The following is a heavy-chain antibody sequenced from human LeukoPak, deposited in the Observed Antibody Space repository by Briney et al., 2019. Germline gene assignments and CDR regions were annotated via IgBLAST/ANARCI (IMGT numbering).Heavy chain of an antibody. V-gene: IGHV4-39*01. Sequence: SETLSLTCTVSGVSISSSIYYWGWVRQPPGKGLEWIGSIYYSGSTYYNPSLKSRVTIPVDTSKNQFSLKLNSVTAADTAVYYCARGGLVIDYWGQGTLVTVSS. J-gene: IGHJ4*02. CDR3: ARGGLVIDY. D-gene: IGHD3/OR15-3a*01. CDR2: IYYSGST. CDR1: GVSISSSIYY.